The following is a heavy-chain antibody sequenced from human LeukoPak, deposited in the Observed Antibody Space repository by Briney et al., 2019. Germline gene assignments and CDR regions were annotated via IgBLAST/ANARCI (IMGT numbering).Heavy chain of an antibody. J-gene: IGHJ4*02. CDR3: ASKSYSGSYTFDY. D-gene: IGHD1-26*01. Sequence: SGTLSLTCAVSGGSISRSTWWSWVRQPPGKGLEWIGEIYHSGSANYNPSLKNRLTISVDKSRNQFSLILSSVTAADTAVYYCASKSYSGSYTFDYWGQGTLVTVSS. CDR1: GGSISRSTW. V-gene: IGHV4-4*02. CDR2: IYHSGSA.